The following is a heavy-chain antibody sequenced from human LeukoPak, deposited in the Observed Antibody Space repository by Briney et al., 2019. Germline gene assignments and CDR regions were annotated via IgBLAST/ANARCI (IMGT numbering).Heavy chain of an antibody. D-gene: IGHD3-16*01. V-gene: IGHV3-23*03. CDR2: IDHAGTNAGT. CDR1: GFTFSGFS. CDR3: AKNWGPHDM. J-gene: IGHJ3*01. Sequence: GGSLRLCCAASGFTFSGFSMTWVRQAPGKGLEWVSSIDHAGTNAGTYYADSVKGRFTISRDNSKNTLCLQLNSLRAYDTAVYYCAKNWGPHDMRGQGTMVTVSS.